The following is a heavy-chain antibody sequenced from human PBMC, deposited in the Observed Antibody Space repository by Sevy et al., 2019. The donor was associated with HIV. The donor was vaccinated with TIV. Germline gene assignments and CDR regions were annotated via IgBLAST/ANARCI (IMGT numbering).Heavy chain of an antibody. Sequence: GGSLRLSCAASGFTFSVYWMSWVRQAPGKGLEWVATMKEDGSEKYYVDSVKGRFTISRDNAKNSLYLQMNSLRAEATAVYYGGGGGVGGYGYSLDYWGQGTLVTVSS. CDR1: GFTFSVYW. J-gene: IGHJ4*02. V-gene: IGHV3-7*04. CDR2: MKEDGSEK. D-gene: IGHD5-18*01. CDR3: GGGGVGGYGYSLDY.